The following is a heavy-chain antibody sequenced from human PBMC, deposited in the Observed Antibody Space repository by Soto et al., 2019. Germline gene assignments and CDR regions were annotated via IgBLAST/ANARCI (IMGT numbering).Heavy chain of an antibody. CDR3: TRGEEYYGMDV. V-gene: IGHV5-10-1*01. J-gene: IGHJ6*02. CDR1: GYIFTSYW. Sequence: GESLKISCKGSGYIFTSYWISCFLQMPGKGLEWMGRIDPSDSYTNYSPSFQGHVTISADKSISTAYLQWSSLKASDTAMYYCTRGEEYYGMDVWGQGTTVTVSS. CDR2: IDPSDSYT.